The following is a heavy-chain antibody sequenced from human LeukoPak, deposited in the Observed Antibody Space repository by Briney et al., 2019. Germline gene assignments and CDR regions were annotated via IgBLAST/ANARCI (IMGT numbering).Heavy chain of an antibody. J-gene: IGHJ4*02. CDR2: ISSSSDV. D-gene: IGHD2-15*01. CDR3: ARKLVVKQDLDC. Sequence: GGSLRLSCAASGFTFSSSSMNWVRQAPGKGLEWVSSISSSSDVYYADSVKGRFTISRDNAKNSLYLQMNNLRAEDTAVYYCARKLVVKQDLDCWGQGTLVTVSS. V-gene: IGHV3-21*01. CDR1: GFTFSSSS.